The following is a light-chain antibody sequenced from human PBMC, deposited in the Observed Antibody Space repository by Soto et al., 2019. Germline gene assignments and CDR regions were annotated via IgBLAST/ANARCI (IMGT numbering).Light chain of an antibody. CDR2: AAS. CDR3: QQLNSYPLT. CDR1: QGITSY. V-gene: IGKV1-9*01. Sequence: IQLTPSPSPLSASVGDSVPITCRASQGITSYLAWYQQKPGKAPNLLIYAASTLQSGVPSRFSGSGSGTDFTLTISSLQPEDFATYFCQQLNSYPLTVGQGTRLEIK. J-gene: IGKJ5*01.